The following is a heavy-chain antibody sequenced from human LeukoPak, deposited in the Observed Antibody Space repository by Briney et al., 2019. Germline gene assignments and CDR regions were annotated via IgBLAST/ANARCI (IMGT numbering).Heavy chain of an antibody. CDR1: GYTFTSYG. J-gene: IGHJ4*02. D-gene: IGHD3-10*01. CDR3: AREITMVRGVPLYYFDY. V-gene: IGHV1-18*04. CDR2: ISAYNGNT. Sequence: ASVKVSCKASGYTFTSYGISWVRQAPGQGLEWMGWISAYNGNTNYAQKLQGRVTMTTDTSTSTAYMELRSLRSGDTAVYYCAREITMVRGVPLYYFDYWGQGTLVTVSS.